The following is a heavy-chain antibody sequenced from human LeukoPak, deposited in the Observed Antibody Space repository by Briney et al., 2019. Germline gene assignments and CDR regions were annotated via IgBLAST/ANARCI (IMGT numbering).Heavy chain of an antibody. CDR1: GFILSRYW. J-gene: IGHJ4*02. Sequence: GGSLRLSCAASGFILSRYWMDWVRQAPGKELVWVSRINNDGSITNSADSVKGRFTISRDNAKDMLYLQMDSLRVEDTAIYYCARGPSVLGAIDNWGQGTLVAVSS. CDR3: ARGPSVLGAIDN. CDR2: INNDGSIT. V-gene: IGHV3-74*01. D-gene: IGHD3-10*01.